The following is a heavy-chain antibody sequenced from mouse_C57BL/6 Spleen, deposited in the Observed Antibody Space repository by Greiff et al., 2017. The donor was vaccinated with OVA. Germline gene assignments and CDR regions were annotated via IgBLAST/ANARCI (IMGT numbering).Heavy chain of an antibody. Sequence: QVQLQQSGAELARPGASVKMSCKASGYTFTSYTMHWVKQRPGQGLEWIGYINPSSGYTKYNQKFKDKATLTADKSSSTAYMQLSRLTSEDAAVYYCAREGTGKDYWGQGTTLTVSS. CDR2: INPSSGYT. CDR3: AREGTGKDY. V-gene: IGHV1-4*01. J-gene: IGHJ2*01. D-gene: IGHD4-1*01. CDR1: GYTFTSYT.